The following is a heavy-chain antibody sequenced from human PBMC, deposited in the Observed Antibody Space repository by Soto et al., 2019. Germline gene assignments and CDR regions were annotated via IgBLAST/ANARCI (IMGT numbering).Heavy chain of an antibody. CDR1: RGTFSTYG. J-gene: IGHJ6*02. V-gene: IGHV1-69*06. CDR3: ALAVCIAPDFGMDV. D-gene: IGHD2-8*01. Sequence: QVQLVQSGAEVKNPGSSVTVSCMASRGTFSTYGINWVRQAPGQGLEWVGGLLPISGTANYAQKFQGRVTIVADKSTTTAYMDLSSLSSEDTAVYYCALAVCIAPDFGMDVWGQGTTITVS. CDR2: LLPISGTA.